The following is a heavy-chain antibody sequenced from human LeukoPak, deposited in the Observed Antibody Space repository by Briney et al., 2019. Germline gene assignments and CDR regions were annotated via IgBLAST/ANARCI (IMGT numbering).Heavy chain of an antibody. V-gene: IGHV1-69*02. CDR2: IIPILGIA. D-gene: IGHD1-26*01. CDR3: ARVSIVGASFDY. J-gene: IGHJ4*02. Sequence: SVKVSCKASGGTFSSYTISWVRQAPGQGLEWMGRIIPILGIANYAQKFQGRVTITADKSTSTACMVLSSLRSEDTAVYYCARVSIVGASFDYWGQGTLATVSS. CDR1: GGTFSSYT.